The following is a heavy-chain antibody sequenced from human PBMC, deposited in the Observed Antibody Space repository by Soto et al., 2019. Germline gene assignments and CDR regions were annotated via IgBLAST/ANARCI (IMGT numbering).Heavy chain of an antibody. V-gene: IGHV3-74*01. Sequence: EVQLVESGGGLVQPGGSLRLSCAASGFTFSSYWMHWVRQAPGKGLVWVSRINSDGSSTSYADSAKGRFTISRDNAKNTLYLQMNSLRAEDTAVYYCARERFITGTEVPNYYGMDVWGQGTTVTVSS. CDR3: ARERFITGTEVPNYYGMDV. D-gene: IGHD1-20*01. CDR1: GFTFSSYW. J-gene: IGHJ6*02. CDR2: INSDGSST.